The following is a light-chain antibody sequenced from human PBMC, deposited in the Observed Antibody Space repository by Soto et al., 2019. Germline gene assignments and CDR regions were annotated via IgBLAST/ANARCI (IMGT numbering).Light chain of an antibody. CDR2: EVS. J-gene: IGLJ1*01. CDR3: SSYNRTSRVYV. V-gene: IGLV2-14*01. Sequence: QSVLTQPASVSGSPGQSITISCTGTSSDVGGYDYVSWYQLHPGKAPKLMVYEVSNRTSGVSNRFSGSKSGNTASLTISGLQAEDETEYFCSSYNRTSRVYVFGTGTKVTV. CDR1: SSDVGGYDY.